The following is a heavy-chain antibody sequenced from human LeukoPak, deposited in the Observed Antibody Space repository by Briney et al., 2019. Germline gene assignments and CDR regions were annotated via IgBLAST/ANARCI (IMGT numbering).Heavy chain of an antibody. D-gene: IGHD6-19*01. CDR2: IKSKTDGGTT. CDR3: TTGAGGWHYFDY. V-gene: IGHV3-15*01. CDR1: GFTFSNAW. J-gene: IGHJ4*02. Sequence: GGSLRLYCAASGFTFSNAWMSWIRQAPGKGLDWVGRIKSKTDGGTTDYAAPVKGRFTISRDDSKNTLYLQMNSLKTEDTAVYYCTTGAGGWHYFDYWGQGTLVTVSS.